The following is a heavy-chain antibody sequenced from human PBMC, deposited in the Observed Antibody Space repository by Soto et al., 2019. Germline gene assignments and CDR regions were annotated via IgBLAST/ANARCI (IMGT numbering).Heavy chain of an antibody. Sequence: EVQLVESGGGLVQPGGSLRLSCAASGFTFSSYWMHWVRRAPGKGLVWVSRINSDGSSTSYADSVKGRFTISRDNAKNTLYLQMNSLRAEDTAVYYCARCVAYYDFWSGYNPPDYWGQGTLVTVSS. CDR2: INSDGSST. J-gene: IGHJ4*02. V-gene: IGHV3-74*01. D-gene: IGHD3-3*01. CDR1: GFTFSSYW. CDR3: ARCVAYYDFWSGYNPPDY.